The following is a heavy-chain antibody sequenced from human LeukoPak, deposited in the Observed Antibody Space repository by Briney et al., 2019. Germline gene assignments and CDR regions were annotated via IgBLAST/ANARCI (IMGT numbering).Heavy chain of an antibody. J-gene: IGHJ4*02. D-gene: IGHD3-10*01. Sequence: PGRSLRLSCAASGFTFSSYGMHWVRQAPGKGLEWVAVISYDGSNKYYADSVKGRFTISRDNSKNTLYLQMNSLRAEDTAVYYRAKDPDFGEGRDYYFDYWGQGTLVTVSS. CDR1: GFTFSSYG. CDR2: ISYDGSNK. CDR3: AKDPDFGEGRDYYFDY. V-gene: IGHV3-30*18.